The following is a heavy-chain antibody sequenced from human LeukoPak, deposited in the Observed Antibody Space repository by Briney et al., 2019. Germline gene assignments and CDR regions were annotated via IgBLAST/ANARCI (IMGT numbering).Heavy chain of an antibody. V-gene: IGHV3-23*01. D-gene: IGHD3-22*01. CDR1: GFIFSTYA. CDR2: ITSGDST. J-gene: IGHJ4*02. CDR3: AKGYDSSGYYVFDY. Sequence: GGSLRLSCAASGFIFSTYAMTWVRQAPGKGLEWVSTITSGDSTYYADSVKGRFTISRDNSKNTLYLQMNSLRAEDAAVYYCAKGYDSSGYYVFDYWGQGTLVTVSS.